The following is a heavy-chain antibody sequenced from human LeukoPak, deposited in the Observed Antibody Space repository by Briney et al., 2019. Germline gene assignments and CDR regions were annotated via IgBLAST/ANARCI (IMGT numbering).Heavy chain of an antibody. Sequence: GGSLRLSCAASGFTFSSSWMSWVRQAPGKGLEWVASIKQDGSEKSYVDSVKGRFTISRDNAKNSVYLQMNSLRAEDTAVYYCARDLERMAGYYPHYYYYYGMDVWGQGTTVTVSS. J-gene: IGHJ6*02. D-gene: IGHD3-9*01. CDR1: GFTFSSSW. CDR3: ARDLERMAGYYPHYYYYYGMDV. CDR2: IKQDGSEK. V-gene: IGHV3-7*01.